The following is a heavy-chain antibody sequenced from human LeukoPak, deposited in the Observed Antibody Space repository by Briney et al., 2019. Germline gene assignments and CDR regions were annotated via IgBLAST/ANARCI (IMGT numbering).Heavy chain of an antibody. CDR1: GFTFSTYV. CDR2: ISGGGGST. J-gene: IGHJ6*03. Sequence: GGSLRLSCAASGFTFSTYVMSWVRQAPGKGLEWVSAISGGGGSTYYEDSVKGRFTISRDNSKNTLYLQMNSLRAEDTAIYYCAKESVPSFGYMDVWGKGTTVTVSS. D-gene: IGHD3-10*01. CDR3: AKESVPSFGYMDV. V-gene: IGHV3-23*01.